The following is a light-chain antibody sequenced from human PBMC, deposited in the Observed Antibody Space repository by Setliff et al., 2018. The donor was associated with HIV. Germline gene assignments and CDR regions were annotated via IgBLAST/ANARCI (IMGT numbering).Light chain of an antibody. CDR1: SSDVGGYNY. J-gene: IGLJ1*01. CDR3: SSYAITNTLP. CDR2: EVN. Sequence: QSALAQPASVSGSPGQSITISCTGTSSDVGGYNYVSWYQQHPGKAPKLIISEVNNRPSGVSNRFSGSKSGNTASLTISGLQTEDEGDYYCSSYAITNTLPFGTGTKGTVL. V-gene: IGLV2-14*01.